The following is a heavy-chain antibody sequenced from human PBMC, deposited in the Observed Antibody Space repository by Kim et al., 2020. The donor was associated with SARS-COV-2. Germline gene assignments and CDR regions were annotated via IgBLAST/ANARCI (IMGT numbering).Heavy chain of an antibody. CDR1: GGSFSGYY. V-gene: IGHV4-34*01. CDR2: INHSGST. D-gene: IGHD6-19*01. CDR3: ARVGEQWLKCSWFDP. J-gene: IGHJ5*02. Sequence: SETLSLTCAVYGGSFSGYYWCWIRQRPGKGLEWIGEINHSGSTNYNPTLKSRVTISVDTSKNQFSLKLSSVTAADTAVFYCARVGEQWLKCSWFDPWGQGTLVTVSS.